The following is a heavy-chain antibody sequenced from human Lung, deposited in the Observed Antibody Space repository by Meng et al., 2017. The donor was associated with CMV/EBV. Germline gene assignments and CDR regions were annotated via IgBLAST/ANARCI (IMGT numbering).Heavy chain of an antibody. D-gene: IGHD1-26*01. CDR2: INPSGGST. CDR1: GYTFTNYY. Sequence: VQLVQSGAEVKKPGASVKVSCKASGYTFTNYYRHWVRQAPGQGLEWMGIINPSGGSTSYAQKFQGRVTMTRDTSTSTVYMELSSLRSEDTAVYYCAREADGATFDYWGQGTLVTVSS. CDR3: AREADGATFDY. V-gene: IGHV1-46*01. J-gene: IGHJ4*02.